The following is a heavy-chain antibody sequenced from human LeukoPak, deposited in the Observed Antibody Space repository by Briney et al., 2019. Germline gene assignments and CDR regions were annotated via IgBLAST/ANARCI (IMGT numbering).Heavy chain of an antibody. CDR2: ISGSGGST. CDR3: AKDYDSSGYYYY. D-gene: IGHD3-22*01. CDR1: GFTFSSYT. V-gene: IGHV3-23*01. Sequence: GGSLRLSCAASGFTFSSYTMNWVRQAPGKGLEWVSAISGSGGSTYYADSVKGRFTISRDNSKNTLYLQMNSLRAEDTAVYYCAKDYDSSGYYYYWGQRTLVTVSS. J-gene: IGHJ4*02.